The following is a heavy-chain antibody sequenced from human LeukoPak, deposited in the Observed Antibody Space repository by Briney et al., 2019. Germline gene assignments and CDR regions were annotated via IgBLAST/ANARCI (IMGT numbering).Heavy chain of an antibody. J-gene: IGHJ5*02. CDR3: ARDNRGYFDP. CDR1: GASISGSGYY. CDR2: IYYSGST. V-gene: IGHV4-39*07. Sequence: SETLSLTCAVSGASISGSGYYWGWIRQPPGKGLEWIGNIYYSGSTYYNASLQSRVTISIDTSKNQFSLRLNSVTAAGTAVYYCARDNRGYFDPWGQGTLVTVSS. D-gene: IGHD1-14*01.